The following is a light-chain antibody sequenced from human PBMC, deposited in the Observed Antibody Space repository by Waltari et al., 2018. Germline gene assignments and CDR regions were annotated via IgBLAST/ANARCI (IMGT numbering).Light chain of an antibody. V-gene: IGKV1-5*03. CDR2: KAS. CDR1: QSISSW. CDR3: QQYNSYSRWT. J-gene: IGKJ1*01. Sequence: DIQMTQSPSTLSASVGDRVTITARASQSISSWLAWYQQKPGKAPKRLIYKASSLESGVPSRFSGSGSGTEFTLTISSLQPDDFATYYCQQYNSYSRWTFGQGTKVEIK.